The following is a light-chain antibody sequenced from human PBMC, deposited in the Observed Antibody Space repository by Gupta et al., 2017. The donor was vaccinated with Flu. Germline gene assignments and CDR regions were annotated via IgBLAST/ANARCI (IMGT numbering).Light chain of an antibody. J-gene: IGLJ2*01. CDR3: AAWDDSLRGVA. CDR1: SSNIATTY. V-gene: IGLV1-47*01. Sequence: QSVLTQPPSASGTPGQRVTISCFGSSSNIATTYVYWYQQLPGTAPKLLLYRNDRRPSGVPDRFSGSKSGTSASLAIGGLRSEDESDYYCAAWDDSLRGVAFGGGTKLTVL. CDR2: RND.